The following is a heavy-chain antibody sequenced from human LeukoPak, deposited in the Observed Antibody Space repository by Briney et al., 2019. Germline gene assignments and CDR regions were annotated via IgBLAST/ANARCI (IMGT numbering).Heavy chain of an antibody. CDR3: ARDSGTTGEVKFDP. CDR2: IYTSGGT. J-gene: IGHJ5*02. CDR1: GGSTSSYY. V-gene: IGHV4-4*07. Sequence: SETLSLTYTVSGGSTSSYYWSWIRQPAGKGLEWIGRIYTSGGTDYNPSLKSRVIMSVDTSKNHLSLKLTSVTAAGTAVYYCARDSGTTGEVKFDPWGQGILVTVSS. D-gene: IGHD3-10*01.